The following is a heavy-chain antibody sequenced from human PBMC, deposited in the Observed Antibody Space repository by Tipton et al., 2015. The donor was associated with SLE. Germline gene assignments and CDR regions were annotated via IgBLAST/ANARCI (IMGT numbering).Heavy chain of an antibody. Sequence: LRLSCTVSGGSIFISNDYWSWIRQSPGKGLEWIGYSYYSGSTTYNPSLKSRVTISVDTSKDQFSLKLSSVSAADTAVYYCARGGVGGYDYFDYWGQGTLVTVSS. J-gene: IGHJ4*02. CDR3: ARGGVGGYDYFDY. CDR1: GGSIFISNDY. V-gene: IGHV4-61*01. D-gene: IGHD5-12*01. CDR2: SYYSGST.